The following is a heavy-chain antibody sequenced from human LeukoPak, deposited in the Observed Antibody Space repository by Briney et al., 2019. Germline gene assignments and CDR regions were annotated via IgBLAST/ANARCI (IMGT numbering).Heavy chain of an antibody. V-gene: IGHV3-33*01. CDR3: ARSTSIEYDIHHLDY. CDR2: IWYDGNNK. Sequence: TGGSLRLSCAASGFTFSSYGMHWVRQAPDKGLEWVAVIWYDGNNKYYADSVKGRFTISRDNSKNTLYLQMNSLRAGDTAVYYCARSTSIEYDIHHLDYWGQGTLVTVSS. CDR1: GFTFSSYG. D-gene: IGHD3-9*01. J-gene: IGHJ4*02.